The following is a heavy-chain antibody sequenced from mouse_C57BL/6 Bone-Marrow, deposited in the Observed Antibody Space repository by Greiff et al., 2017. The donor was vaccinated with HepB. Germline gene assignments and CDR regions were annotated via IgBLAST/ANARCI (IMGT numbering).Heavy chain of an antibody. CDR3: ARLEGTPYWYFDV. V-gene: IGHV5-15*01. Sequence: EVQGVESGGGLVQPGGSLKLSCAASGFTFSDYGMAWVRQAPRKGPEWVAFISNLAYSIYYADTVTGRFTISRENAKNTLYLAMSSLRSEDTAMYYCARLEGTPYWYFDVWGTGTTVTVSS. J-gene: IGHJ1*03. CDR2: ISNLAYSI. CDR1: GFTFSDYG.